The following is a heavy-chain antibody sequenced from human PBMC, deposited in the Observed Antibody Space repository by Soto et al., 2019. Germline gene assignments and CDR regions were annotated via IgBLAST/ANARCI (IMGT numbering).Heavy chain of an antibody. CDR2: INPNSGGT. D-gene: IGHD6-19*01. CDR1: GYTFTGYY. Sequence: QVQLVQSGAEVKKPGASVKVSCKASGYTFTGYYMHWVRQAPGQGLEWMGWINPNSGGTNYAQKFQGWVTMTRDTSIITAYMELSRLRSDDTAVYYCARGFAQWLVSDAFDIWGQGTMVTVSS. CDR3: ARGFAQWLVSDAFDI. J-gene: IGHJ3*02. V-gene: IGHV1-2*04.